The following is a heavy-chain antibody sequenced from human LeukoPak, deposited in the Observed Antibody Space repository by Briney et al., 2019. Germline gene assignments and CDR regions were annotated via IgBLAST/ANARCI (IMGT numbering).Heavy chain of an antibody. V-gene: IGHV1-2*02. CDR1: GYTFTCYY. CDR3: ARADCSSTSCYLLDY. D-gene: IGHD2-2*01. Sequence: ASVKVSCKASGYTFTCYYMHWVRQAPGQGLEWMGWINPNSGGTNYAQKFQGRVTMTRDTSISTAYMELSRLRSDDTAVYYCARADCSSTSCYLLDYWGQGTLVTVSS. J-gene: IGHJ4*02. CDR2: INPNSGGT.